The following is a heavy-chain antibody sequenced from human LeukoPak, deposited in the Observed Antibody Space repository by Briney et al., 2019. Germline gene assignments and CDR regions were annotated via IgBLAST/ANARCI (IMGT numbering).Heavy chain of an antibody. Sequence: GGSLRLSCAASGFTFSSYWMSWVRQAPGKGLEWVANIKQDGSEEYYVDSVKGRFTISRDNAKNSLYLQMNSLRAEDTAVYYCARDKTMYSSSWYAHLQPGTDAFDIWGQGTMVTVSS. D-gene: IGHD6-13*01. CDR3: ARDKTMYSSSWYAHLQPGTDAFDI. J-gene: IGHJ3*02. CDR2: IKQDGSEE. V-gene: IGHV3-7*01. CDR1: GFTFSSYW.